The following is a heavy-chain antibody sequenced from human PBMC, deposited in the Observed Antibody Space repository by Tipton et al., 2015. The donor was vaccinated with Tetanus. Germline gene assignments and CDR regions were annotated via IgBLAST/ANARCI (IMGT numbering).Heavy chain of an antibody. J-gene: IGHJ2*01. Sequence: LTCTVSGGSISSSSYYWGWIRQPPGKGLEWIGSIYYSGSTYYNPSLKSRVTISVDTSKNQFSLKLSSVTAADTAGYYCASTIESAAANWYFDLWGRGTLVTVSS. CDR2: IYYSGST. V-gene: IGHV4-39*01. CDR1: GGSISSSSYY. D-gene: IGHD2-2*01. CDR3: ASTIESAAANWYFDL.